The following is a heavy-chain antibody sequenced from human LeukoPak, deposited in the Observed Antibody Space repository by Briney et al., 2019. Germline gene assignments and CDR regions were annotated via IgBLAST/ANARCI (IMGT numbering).Heavy chain of an antibody. Sequence: ASVKVSCXASGYTFTGYYMHWVRQARGQGLEWMGRINPNSGGTNYAQKFQGRVTMTRDTSISTAYMELSRLRSDDTAVYYCARDVGATTAGVYWGQGTLVTVSS. J-gene: IGHJ4*02. CDR2: INPNSGGT. CDR1: GYTFTGYY. CDR3: ARDVGATTAGVY. D-gene: IGHD1-26*01. V-gene: IGHV1-2*06.